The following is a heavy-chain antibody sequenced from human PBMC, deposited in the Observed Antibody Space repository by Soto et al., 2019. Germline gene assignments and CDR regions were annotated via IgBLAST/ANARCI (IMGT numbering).Heavy chain of an antibody. V-gene: IGHV3-23*01. CDR3: ALPSVLYTFASGT. CDR2: ISGSGGST. CDR1: GFTFSSYA. J-gene: IGHJ5*02. Sequence: EVQLLESGGGLVQPGGSLRLSCAASGFTFSSYAMSWVRQAPGMGLEWVSAISGSGGSTYYADSVKGRFTISRDNSKNTLYLQMNSLRAEDTAVYYCALPSVLYTFASGTWGQGTLVTVSS. D-gene: IGHD4-4*01.